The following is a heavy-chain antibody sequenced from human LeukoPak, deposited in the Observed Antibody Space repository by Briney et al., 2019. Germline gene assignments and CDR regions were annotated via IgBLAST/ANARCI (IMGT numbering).Heavy chain of an antibody. CDR3: AREAASGWYSGYEGGNWFDP. V-gene: IGHV4-31*03. J-gene: IGHJ5*02. CDR2: IYYSGST. D-gene: IGHD5-12*01. CDR1: GGSISSGGYY. Sequence: SETLSLTCTVSGGSISSGGYYWSWIRQHPGKGLEWIGYIYYSGSTYYNPSLKSRVTISVDTSKNQFSLKLSSVTAADTAVYYCAREAASGWYSGYEGGNWFDPWGQGTLVTVSS.